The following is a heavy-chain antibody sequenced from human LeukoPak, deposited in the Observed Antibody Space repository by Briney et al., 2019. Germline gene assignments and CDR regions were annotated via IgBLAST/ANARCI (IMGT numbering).Heavy chain of an antibody. CDR3: ASIHQVRGSHTFDI. D-gene: IGHD3-10*01. CDR2: INQSGSS. CDR1: GGSFSDYF. J-gene: IGHJ3*02. V-gene: IGHV4-34*01. Sequence: PSETLSLTCAVYGGSFSDYFWSWVSQPPGSGLEWIGEINQSGSSTYNPSLKSRVTMSVDTSRNQLSLKMTSVTAADTAVYYCASIHQVRGSHTFDIWGQGTMVTVSS.